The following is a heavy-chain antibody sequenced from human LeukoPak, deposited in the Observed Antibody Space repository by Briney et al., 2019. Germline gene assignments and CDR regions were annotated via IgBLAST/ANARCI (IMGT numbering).Heavy chain of an antibody. CDR2: IYYSGST. CDR1: GGSISSSSYY. D-gene: IGHD3-10*01. J-gene: IGHJ4*02. CDR3: ARSSITMVRGVIPYYFDY. V-gene: IGHV4-61*05. Sequence: PSETLSLTCTVSGGSISSSSYYCGWIRQPPGKGLEWIGYIYYSGSTNYNPSLKSRVTISVDTSKNQFSLKLSSVTTADTAVYYCARSSITMVRGVIPYYFDYWGQGTLVTVSS.